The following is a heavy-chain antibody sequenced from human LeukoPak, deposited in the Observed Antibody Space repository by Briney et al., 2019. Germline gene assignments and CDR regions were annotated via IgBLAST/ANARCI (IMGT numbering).Heavy chain of an antibody. CDR2: IYYSGST. CDR1: GGSISSSSYY. CDR3: ASRTHYDFWSGYFSYYYYYGMDV. V-gene: IGHV4-39*01. J-gene: IGHJ6*02. D-gene: IGHD3-3*01. Sequence: PSETLSLTCTVSGGSISSSSYYWGWIRQPPGKGLEWIGSIYYSGSTYYNPSLKSRVTISVDTSKNQFSLKLSSVTAADTAVYYCASRTHYDFWSGYFSYYYYYGMDVWGQGTTVTVSS.